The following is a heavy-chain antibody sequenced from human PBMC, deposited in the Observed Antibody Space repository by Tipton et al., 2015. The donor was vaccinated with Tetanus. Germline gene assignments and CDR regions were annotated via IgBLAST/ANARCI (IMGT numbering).Heavy chain of an antibody. D-gene: IGHD2-8*01. Sequence: TLSLTCTVSGDSISSSSHYWGWIRQAPGKGLEWIGSIYNTGNAYSNPALTSRVTMSVDASMIQFSLRLRSVTAADTAMYYCARLSSSANDAHGFDIWGQGTMVTVSS. CDR3: ARLSSSANDAHGFDI. J-gene: IGHJ3*02. CDR1: GDSISSSSHY. CDR2: IYNTGNA. V-gene: IGHV4-39*01.